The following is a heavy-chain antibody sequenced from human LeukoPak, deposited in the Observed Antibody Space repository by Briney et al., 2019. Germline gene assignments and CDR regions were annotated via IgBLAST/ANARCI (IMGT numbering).Heavy chain of an antibody. CDR1: GGSISSYY. D-gene: IGHD5-12*01. J-gene: IGHJ3*02. Sequence: SSETLSLTCTVSGGSISSYYWSWIRQPPGKGLEWIGYIYYSGSTNYNPSLKSRVTISVDTSKNQFSLKLSSVTAADTAVYYCARESVGGYSGTDAFDIWGQGTMVTVSS. V-gene: IGHV4-59*01. CDR3: ARESVGGYSGTDAFDI. CDR2: IYYSGST.